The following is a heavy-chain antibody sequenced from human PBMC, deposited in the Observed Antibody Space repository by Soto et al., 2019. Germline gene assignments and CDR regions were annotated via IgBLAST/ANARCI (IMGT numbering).Heavy chain of an antibody. CDR1: GGSISSYY. V-gene: IGHV4-59*12. J-gene: IGHJ6*03. CDR3: AKGPHSASGYYYMDA. Sequence: SETLSLTCTVSGGSISSYYWSWIRQPPGKGLEWIGYIYYSGGTNYNPSLKSRVTISVDTSKNQFSLKLSSVTAGDTAVYYCAKGPHSASGYYYMDAWGKGTTVTVSS. CDR2: IYYSGGT. D-gene: IGHD3-10*01.